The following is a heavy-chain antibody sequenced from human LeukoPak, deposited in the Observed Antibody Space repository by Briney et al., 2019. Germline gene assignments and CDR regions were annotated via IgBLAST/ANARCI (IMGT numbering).Heavy chain of an antibody. D-gene: IGHD3-9*01. J-gene: IGHJ4*02. CDR1: GFTFSSYE. Sequence: GSLRLSCAASGFTFSSYEMNWVRQAPGKGLEWVSYISSSGSTIYYADSVKGRFTISRDNSKNTLYLQMNSLRAEDTAVYYCAKDQEKYYDILTGVFDYWGQGTLVTVSS. CDR2: ISSSGSTI. V-gene: IGHV3-48*03. CDR3: AKDQEKYYDILTGVFDY.